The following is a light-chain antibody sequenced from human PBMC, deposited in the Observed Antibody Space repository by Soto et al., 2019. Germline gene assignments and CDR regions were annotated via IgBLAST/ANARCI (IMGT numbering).Light chain of an antibody. CDR2: GAS. CDR3: QQYGSSSWT. CDR1: QSVNTIY. J-gene: IGKJ1*01. V-gene: IGKV3-20*01. Sequence: EIVLTQSPGTLSLSPGERATLSCRASQSVNTIYFAWYQQKPGQAPRLLSYGASSRATGIPDRFSGSGSGTDFTLTISRLEPEDFAVYYCQQYGSSSWTFGQGTKVELK.